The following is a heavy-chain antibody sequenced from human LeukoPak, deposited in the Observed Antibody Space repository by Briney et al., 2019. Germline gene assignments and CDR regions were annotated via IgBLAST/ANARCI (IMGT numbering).Heavy chain of an antibody. Sequence: PSETLSLTCTVPGGSISSYYWSWIRQPAGKGLEWIGRMYTSGSTNYNPSLKSRVTMSVDTSKNQFSVKLSSVTAADTAVYYCARGGRSGWYHDWGQGTLVTVSS. D-gene: IGHD6-19*01. CDR2: MYTSGST. CDR1: GGSISSYY. CDR3: ARGGRSGWYHD. J-gene: IGHJ4*02. V-gene: IGHV4-4*07.